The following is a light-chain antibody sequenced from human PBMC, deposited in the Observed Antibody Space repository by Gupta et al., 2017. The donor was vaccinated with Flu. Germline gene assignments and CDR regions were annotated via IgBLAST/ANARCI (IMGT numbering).Light chain of an antibody. CDR2: GAS. CDR3: QQYNNWPIT. J-gene: IGKJ5*01. Sequence: EREMTPSPATLSVSPGERVTLSCRASQRVSSNLAWYQQKPGQAPRLLIYGASTRATDIPARFSGSGSGTEFTLTISSLQSEDFAVYYCQQYNNWPITFGQGTRLEIK. CDR1: QRVSSN. V-gene: IGKV3-15*01.